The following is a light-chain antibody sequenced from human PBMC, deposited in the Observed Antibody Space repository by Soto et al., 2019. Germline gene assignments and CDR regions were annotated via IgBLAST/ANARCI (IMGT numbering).Light chain of an antibody. CDR1: QTITTW. J-gene: IGKJ1*01. CDR2: DAS. Sequence: DIQMTQSPSTLSASVGDRVTITCRASQTITTWLAWYQQKPGKAPKLLIYDASTLESGVPSRFSGSGSGTEFTLTISSLQPHDFATYYCQQYNSYSQVTFGQGTKVDIK. V-gene: IGKV1-5*01. CDR3: QQYNSYSQVT.